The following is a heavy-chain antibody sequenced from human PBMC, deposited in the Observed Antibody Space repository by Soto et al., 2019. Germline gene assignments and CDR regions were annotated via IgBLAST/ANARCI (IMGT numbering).Heavy chain of an antibody. D-gene: IGHD4-17*01. CDR3: ARLPMTTVTTNYYYYIDV. Sequence: GGSLKISCTGSGYSFTSYWIGWVRQMPGKGLEWMGIIYPGDSDTRYSPSFQGQVTISAGKSISTAYLQWSSLKASDTAMYYCARLPMTTVTTNYYYYIDVWGKGTTVTVSS. V-gene: IGHV5-51*01. CDR2: IYPGDSDT. CDR1: GYSFTSYW. J-gene: IGHJ6*03.